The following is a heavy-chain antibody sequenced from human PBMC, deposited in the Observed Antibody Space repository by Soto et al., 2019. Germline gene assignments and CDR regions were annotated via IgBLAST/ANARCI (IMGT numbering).Heavy chain of an antibody. CDR3: ARDHPYSSGWYLSPPDMYYYYGMDV. J-gene: IGHJ6*02. Sequence: GASVKVSCKASGGTFSSYAIGWVRQAPGQGLEWMGGIIPIFGTANYAQKFQGRVTITADESTSTAYMELSSLRSEDTAVYYCARDHPYSSGWYLSPPDMYYYYGMDVWGQGTTVTVSS. D-gene: IGHD6-19*01. CDR2: IIPIFGTA. CDR1: GGTFSSYA. V-gene: IGHV1-69*13.